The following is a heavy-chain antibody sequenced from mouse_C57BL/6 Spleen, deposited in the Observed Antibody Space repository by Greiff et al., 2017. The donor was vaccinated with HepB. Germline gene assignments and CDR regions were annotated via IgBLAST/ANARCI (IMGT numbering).Heavy chain of an antibody. V-gene: IGHV7-3*01. CDR1: GFTFTDYY. Sequence: EVKLVESGGGLVQPGGSLSLSCAASGFTFTDYYMSWVRQPPGKALEWLGFIRNKANGYTTEYSASVKGRFTISRDNSQSILYLQMNALRAEDSATYYCASQNYEDAMDYWGQGTSVTVSS. J-gene: IGHJ4*01. CDR2: IRNKANGYTT. D-gene: IGHD1-1*01. CDR3: ASQNYEDAMDY.